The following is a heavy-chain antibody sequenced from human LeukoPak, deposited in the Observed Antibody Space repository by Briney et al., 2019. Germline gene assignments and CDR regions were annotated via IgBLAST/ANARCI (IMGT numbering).Heavy chain of an antibody. CDR1: GFSLSTSGVG. J-gene: IGHJ5*02. V-gene: IGHV2-5*01. CDR2: IHWNDDK. CDR3: AHRRPNSFEDWFDP. D-gene: IGHD4-23*01. Sequence: SGPTLVNPTQTLTLTCTFSGFSLSTSGVGVGWIRQPPGKALEWLALIHWNDDKRYSPSLKSRLTITKDTSKNQVVLTMTNMDPVDTATYYCAHRRPNSFEDWFDPWGQGTLVTVSS.